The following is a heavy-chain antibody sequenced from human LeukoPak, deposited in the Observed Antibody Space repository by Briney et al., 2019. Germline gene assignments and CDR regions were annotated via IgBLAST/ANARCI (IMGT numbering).Heavy chain of an antibody. CDR3: ARDSRLKWTEYYFDF. J-gene: IGHJ4*02. Sequence: ASVKASCKASGYTFTSYDINWVRQATGQGLEWMGWMNPNSGNTGYAQKFQGRVTMTRNTSISTAYMELRSLRSDDTAVYYCARDSRLKWTEYYFDFWGQGTLVTVSP. V-gene: IGHV1-8*01. CDR1: GYTFTSYD. CDR2: MNPNSGNT. D-gene: IGHD3/OR15-3a*01.